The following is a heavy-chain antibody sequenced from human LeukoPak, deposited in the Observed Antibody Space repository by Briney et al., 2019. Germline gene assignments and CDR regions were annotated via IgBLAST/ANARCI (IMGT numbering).Heavy chain of an antibody. CDR2: SKYDGSTK. D-gene: IGHD2/OR15-2a*01. V-gene: IGHV3-74*01. J-gene: IGHJ3*01. CDR1: GFSLSGSW. CDR3: ARSDYFHN. Sequence: GGSLRLSCEASGFSLSGSWMHWVRQAPGKGLMWVSQSKYDGSTKSYAASVRGRFTISRDNAKNTLYLHMGSLRAEDTAVYYCARSDYFHNWGQGTMVVVSA.